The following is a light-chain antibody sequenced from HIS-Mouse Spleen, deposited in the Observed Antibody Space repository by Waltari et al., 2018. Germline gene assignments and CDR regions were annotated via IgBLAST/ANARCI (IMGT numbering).Light chain of an antibody. V-gene: IGLV1-40*01. J-gene: IGLJ3*02. Sequence: XPGQRXTISXXGXSSNIGAGYDVHWYQQLPGTAPKLLIYGNSNRPSGVPDRFSGSKSGTSASLALTGLQAEDEADYYCQSYDSSLSGWVFGGGTKLTVL. CDR3: QSYDSSLSGWV. CDR2: GNS. CDR1: SSNIGAGYD.